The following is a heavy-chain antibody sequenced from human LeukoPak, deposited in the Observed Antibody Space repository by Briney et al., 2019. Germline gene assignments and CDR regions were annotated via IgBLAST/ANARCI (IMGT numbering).Heavy chain of an antibody. CDR3: RPTKYYFDY. Sequence: QAGGSLRLSCAASGFTFSSDAMSWVRQAPGKGLEWVSAISGSGGSTYYADSVKGRFTISRDNSKKTLYLQMNSLRAEDTAVAGRRPTKYYFDYWGQGTLVTVSS. D-gene: IGHD6-6*01. J-gene: IGHJ4*02. CDR2: ISGSGGST. V-gene: IGHV3-23*01. CDR1: GFTFSSDA.